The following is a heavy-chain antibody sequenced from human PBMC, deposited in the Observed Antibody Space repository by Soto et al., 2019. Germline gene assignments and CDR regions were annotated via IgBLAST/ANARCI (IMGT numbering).Heavy chain of an antibody. CDR2: ISWNSGSI. D-gene: IGHD6-13*01. V-gene: IGHV3-9*01. CDR1: GFTFDDYA. Sequence: SGGGLVQPGRSLRLSCAASGFTFDDYAMHWVRQAPGKGLEWVSGISWNSGSIGYADSVKGRFTISRDNAKNSLYLQMNSLRAEDTALYYCAKDFIAAAGIGYYGMDVWGQGTTVTVSS. J-gene: IGHJ6*02. CDR3: AKDFIAAAGIGYYGMDV.